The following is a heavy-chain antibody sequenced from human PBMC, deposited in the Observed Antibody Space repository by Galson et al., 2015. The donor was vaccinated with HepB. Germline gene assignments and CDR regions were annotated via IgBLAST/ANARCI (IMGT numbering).Heavy chain of an antibody. D-gene: IGHD2-15*01. V-gene: IGHV1-18*01. CDR2: ISTYNRDT. CDR3: ARGALVVAVGATQNNWFGA. Sequence: SVKVSCKASGYTFSSYSITWVRQAPGQGLEWMGWISTYNRDTNYTQKLQGRVTMTTDTSTSTAFMELRSLRSNDKAVYYCARGALVVAVGATQNNWFGAWGQGTLVTVSS. CDR1: GYTFSSYS. J-gene: IGHJ5*02.